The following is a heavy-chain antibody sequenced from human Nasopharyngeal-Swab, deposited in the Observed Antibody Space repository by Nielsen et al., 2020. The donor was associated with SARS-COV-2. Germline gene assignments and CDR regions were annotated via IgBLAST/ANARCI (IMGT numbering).Heavy chain of an antibody. D-gene: IGHD6-19*01. CDR2: IYYSGST. V-gene: IGHV4-59*06. CDR1: GGSISSYY. Sequence: SETLSLTCTVSGGSISSYYWSWIRQHPGKGLEWIGYIYYSGSTYYNPSLKSRVTISVDTSKNQFSLKLSSVTAADTAVYYCARTIAVAGGFYYYGMDVWGQGTTVTVSS. J-gene: IGHJ6*02. CDR3: ARTIAVAGGFYYYGMDV.